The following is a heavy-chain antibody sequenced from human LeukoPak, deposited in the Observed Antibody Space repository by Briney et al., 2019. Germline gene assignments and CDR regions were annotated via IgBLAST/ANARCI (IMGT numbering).Heavy chain of an antibody. V-gene: IGHV3-13*01. CDR2: IGTAGDT. CDR3: ARGGRWLQFVYYFDY. CDR1: GFTFSSYD. J-gene: IGHJ4*02. D-gene: IGHD5-24*01. Sequence: GGSLRLSCAASGFTFSSYDMHCVRQATGKGLEWVSAIGTAGDTYYPGSVKGRFTISRENAKNSLYLQMNSLRAEDTAVYYCARGGRWLQFVYYFDYWGQGTLVTVSS.